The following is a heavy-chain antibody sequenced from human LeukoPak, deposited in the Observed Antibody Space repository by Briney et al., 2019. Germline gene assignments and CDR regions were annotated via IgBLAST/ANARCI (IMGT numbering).Heavy chain of an antibody. J-gene: IGHJ5*02. CDR3: ARDQEYYYGSGSYNPNWFDP. CDR2: ISAYNGNT. CDR1: GYTFTSYG. D-gene: IGHD3-10*01. V-gene: IGHV1-18*04. Sequence: ASVKVSCKASGYTFTSYGISWVRQAPGQGLEWMGWISAYNGNTNYAQKPQGRVTMTTDTSTSTAYMELRSLRSDDTAVYYCARDQEYYYGSGSYNPNWFDPWGQGTLVTVSS.